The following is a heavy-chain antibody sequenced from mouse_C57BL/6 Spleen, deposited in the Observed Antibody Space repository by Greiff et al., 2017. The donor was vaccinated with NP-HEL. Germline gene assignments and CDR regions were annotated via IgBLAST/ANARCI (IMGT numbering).Heavy chain of an antibody. V-gene: IGHV1-82*01. D-gene: IGHD2-4*01. J-gene: IGHJ4*01. CDR3: ARSGLREAMGC. CDR2: IYPGDGAT. Sequence: QVQLQQSGPELVKPGASVKISCKASGYAFSSSWMNWVKQRPGKGLEWIGRIYPGDGATNYNGKFKGKATLTADKSSSTAYLQLSSLTSEDSAVCFCARSGLREAMGCWGKGTSVTVSS. CDR1: GYAFSSSW.